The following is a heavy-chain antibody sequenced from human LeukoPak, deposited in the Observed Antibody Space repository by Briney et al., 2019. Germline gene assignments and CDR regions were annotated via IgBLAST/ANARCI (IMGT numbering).Heavy chain of an antibody. CDR3: ARAGYCTSNSCYSPNFYYMDV. D-gene: IGHD2-2*01. CDR2: ISSSSSYI. V-gene: IGHV3-21*01. Sequence: PGGSLRLSCAASGFTFSSYSMNWVRQAPGEGLEWVSSISSSSSYIYYADSVKGRFTISRDNAKNSLYLQMNSLRAEDTAVYYCARAGYCTSNSCYSPNFYYMDVWGKGTTVAVSS. J-gene: IGHJ6*03. CDR1: GFTFSSYS.